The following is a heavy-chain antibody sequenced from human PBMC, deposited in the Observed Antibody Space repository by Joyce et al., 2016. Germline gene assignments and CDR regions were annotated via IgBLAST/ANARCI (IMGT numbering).Heavy chain of an antibody. V-gene: IGHV2-5*02. CDR1: GFSLSTSGVA. CDR2: IYWEGDK. J-gene: IGHJ4*02. Sequence: QITLKESGPTLVKPTQTLTLTCTFSGFSLSTSGVAVGWIRQPPGKALEWLALIYWEGDKRDSPALKTRLTIAKDTSKNQVVLTMSNMDPVDTSTYYCAHRQTAATLRGGFDYWGQGSLVIVSS. D-gene: IGHD6-13*01. CDR3: AHRQTAATLRGGFDY.